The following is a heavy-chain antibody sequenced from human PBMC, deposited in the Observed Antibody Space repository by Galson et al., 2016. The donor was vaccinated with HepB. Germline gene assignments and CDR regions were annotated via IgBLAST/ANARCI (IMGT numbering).Heavy chain of an antibody. CDR2: TTNKANGYTT. D-gene: IGHD1-26*01. V-gene: IGHV3-72*01. CDR1: GITFSDHY. CDR3: AAEGAARYLEG. J-gene: IGHJ4*02. Sequence: SLRLSCAASGITFSDHYIDWVRQAPGKGLEWIVRTTNKANGYTTQYAASVKGRFTMSRDDSKNLLYLQMNSLRSEDTAMYYCAAEGAARYLEGWGQGTLVTVSS.